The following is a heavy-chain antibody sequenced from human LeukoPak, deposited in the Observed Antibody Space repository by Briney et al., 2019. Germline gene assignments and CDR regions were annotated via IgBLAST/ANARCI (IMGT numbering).Heavy chain of an antibody. V-gene: IGHV3-30*04. J-gene: IGHJ4*02. Sequence: GGSLRLSCAASGFTFSSYAMHWVRQAPGKGLEWVAVISYDGSNKYYADSVKGRFTISRDNSKNTLYLQMNSLRAEDTAVYYCARNERTVVVVAAVDYWGQGTLVTVSS. CDR3: ARNERTVVVVAAVDY. CDR1: GFTFSSYA. CDR2: ISYDGSNK. D-gene: IGHD2-15*01.